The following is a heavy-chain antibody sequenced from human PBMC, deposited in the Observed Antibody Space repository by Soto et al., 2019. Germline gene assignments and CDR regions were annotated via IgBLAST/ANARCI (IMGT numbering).Heavy chain of an antibody. CDR2: TYHSGNP. Sequence: SETLSLTCTVSGGSVSGSSNFWGWIRQPPGKGLEWIGHTYHSGNPYYNPSLKSRVIISVDTSKNQFSLKLSSVTAADTAVYYCARGLALLWFGELSLIERNYYYGMDVWGQGTTVTVSS. V-gene: IGHV4-39*07. CDR1: GGSVSGSSNF. D-gene: IGHD3-10*01. J-gene: IGHJ6*02. CDR3: ARGLALLWFGELSLIERNYYYGMDV.